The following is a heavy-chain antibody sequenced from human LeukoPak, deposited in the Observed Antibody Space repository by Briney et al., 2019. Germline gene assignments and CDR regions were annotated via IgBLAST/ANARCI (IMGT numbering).Heavy chain of an antibody. V-gene: IGHV1-2*02. D-gene: IGHD6-6*01. CDR2: INPNSGGT. CDR3: ARVEYSSSVRYFQH. Sequence: GASVKVSCKASGYTFTSYYMHWVRQAPGQGLEWMGWINPNSGGTNYAQKFQGRATMTRDTSISTAYMELSRLRSDDTAVYYCARVEYSSSVRYFQHWGQGTLVTVSS. CDR1: GYTFTSYY. J-gene: IGHJ1*01.